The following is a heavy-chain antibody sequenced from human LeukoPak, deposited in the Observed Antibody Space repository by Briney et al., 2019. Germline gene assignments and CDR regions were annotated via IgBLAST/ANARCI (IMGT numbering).Heavy chain of an antibody. CDR2: INWNGGST. J-gene: IGHJ4*02. CDR3: ARDLNDILTGYYTDY. CDR1: GFTFDDYG. V-gene: IGHV3-20*04. Sequence: GGSLRLSCAAPGFTFDDYGMSWVRQAPGKGLEWVSGINWNGGSTGYADSVKGRFTISRDNAKNSLYLQMNSLRAEDTAVYYCARDLNDILTGYYTDYWGQGTLVTVSS. D-gene: IGHD3-9*01.